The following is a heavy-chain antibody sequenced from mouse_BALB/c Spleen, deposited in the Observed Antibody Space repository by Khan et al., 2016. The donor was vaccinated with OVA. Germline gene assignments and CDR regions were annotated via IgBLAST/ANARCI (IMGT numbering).Heavy chain of an antibody. Sequence: VQLQQSGPDLVKPGALVNISCKASGFSFTGYYLHWVKQSPGQGLEWIGWVNPNNGGTIYNPKFQGKAIITSDKSSNTAYMELRSLTSEDSAVYACASYHGYFDVWGAGTTVTVSS. J-gene: IGHJ1*01. V-gene: IGHV1-26*01. D-gene: IGHD1-1*01. CDR1: GFSFTGYY. CDR2: VNPNNGGT. CDR3: ASYHGYFDV.